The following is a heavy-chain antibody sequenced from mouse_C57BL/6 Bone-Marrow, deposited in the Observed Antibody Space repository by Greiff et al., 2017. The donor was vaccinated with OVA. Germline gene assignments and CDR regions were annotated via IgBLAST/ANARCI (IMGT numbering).Heavy chain of an antibody. V-gene: IGHV1-81*01. D-gene: IGHD2-4*01. CDR2: IYPRSGNT. CDR3: ARYYYDSDWYFDV. CDR1: GYTFTSYG. J-gene: IGHJ1*03. Sequence: QVQLKQSGAELARPGASVKLSCKASGYTFTSYGISWVKQRTGQGLEWIGEIYPRSGNTYYNEKFKGKATLTADKSSSTAYMELRSLTSEDSAVYFCARYYYDSDWYFDVWGTGTTVTVSS.